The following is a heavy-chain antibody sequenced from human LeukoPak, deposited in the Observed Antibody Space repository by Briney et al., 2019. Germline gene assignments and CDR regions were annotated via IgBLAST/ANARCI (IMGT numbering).Heavy chain of an antibody. Sequence: PGGSLRLSRAASGFTFSSYSMNWVRQAPGKGLEWVSSISSSSYIYYADSVKGRFTISRDNAKNSLYLQMNSLRAEDTAVYYCARDKGLVSGGTLDYWGQGTLVTVSS. CDR1: GFTFSSYS. CDR2: ISSSSYI. J-gene: IGHJ4*02. D-gene: IGHD2-15*01. CDR3: ARDKGLVSGGTLDY. V-gene: IGHV3-21*01.